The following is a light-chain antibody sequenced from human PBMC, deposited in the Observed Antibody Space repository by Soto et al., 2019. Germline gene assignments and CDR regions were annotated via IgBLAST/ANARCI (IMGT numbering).Light chain of an antibody. Sequence: DVQMTQSPSTLSGSVGDRVTITCRASQSIGLWLAWYQEKPGKAPKPLVYDASSLQTGVSSRFSGSGSGTEFTLTISNLKPDDFATYSCHQYSVFPWTFGQGTKVEIK. J-gene: IGKJ1*01. V-gene: IGKV1-5*01. CDR1: QSIGLW. CDR2: DAS. CDR3: HQYSVFPWT.